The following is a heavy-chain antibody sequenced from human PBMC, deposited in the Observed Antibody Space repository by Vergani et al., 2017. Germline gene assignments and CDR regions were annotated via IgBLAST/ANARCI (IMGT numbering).Heavy chain of an antibody. CDR3: GXPKTAGWHPAPGNGYFDL. CDR2: IYPGDSDT. V-gene: IGHV5-51*03. Sequence: EVQLVQSGAEVKKPGESLKTSCKGSGYSFTSYWIGWVRQMPGKGLEWMGIIYPGDSDTRYSPSFQGQVTIAADKSTSAAYLQWSSLKASDTAMYYCGXPKTAGWHPAPGNGYFDLWGRGTLVTVSS. D-gene: IGHD6-19*01. CDR1: GYSFTSYW. J-gene: IGHJ2*01.